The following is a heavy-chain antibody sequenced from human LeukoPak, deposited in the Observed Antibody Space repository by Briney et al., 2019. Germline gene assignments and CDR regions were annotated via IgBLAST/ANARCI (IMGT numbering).Heavy chain of an antibody. V-gene: IGHV3-53*01. CDR2: IYSGGTI. D-gene: IGHD3-22*01. Sequence: TGGSLRLSCAASGFSIRTYYMSWVRQVPGKGLEWVSVIYSGGTIRYADSVKGRFTFSRDNFKDTLNLQMNSLRADDTAVYYCVRAVHRNFYSDSSGYYGDAFDVWGQGTVVTVSS. CDR3: VRAVHRNFYSDSSGYYGDAFDV. J-gene: IGHJ3*01. CDR1: GFSIRTYY.